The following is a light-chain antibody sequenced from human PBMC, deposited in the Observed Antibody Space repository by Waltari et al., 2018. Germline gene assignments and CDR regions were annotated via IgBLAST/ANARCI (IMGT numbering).Light chain of an antibody. Sequence: QPALTQPRSVSGSPGQSVPISCTGTSSNVGTYNYVSWYQHHPGKAPKLMIYDVTKRPSGVPDRFSGSKSGNTASLTISGLQAGDEAEYYCCSYAGSYSWVFGGGTKLTVL. CDR1: SSNVGTYNY. J-gene: IGLJ3*02. CDR3: CSYAGSYSWV. CDR2: DVT. V-gene: IGLV2-11*01.